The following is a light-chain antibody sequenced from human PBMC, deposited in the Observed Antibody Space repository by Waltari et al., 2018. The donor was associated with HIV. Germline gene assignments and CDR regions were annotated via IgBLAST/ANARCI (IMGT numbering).Light chain of an antibody. Sequence: SVLTQPPSASGTPGQRVTISCSGSTSNIGSNYVFWSQHLPGTAPKLVILRSDQRPAGGPDRFSGSTSGASASLAVSGLRSEDEAEYYWVAWDDSRRGVLFGGGTKVAVL. V-gene: IGLV1-47*01. CDR2: RSD. J-gene: IGLJ2*01. CDR3: VAWDDSRRGVL. CDR1: TSNIGSNY.